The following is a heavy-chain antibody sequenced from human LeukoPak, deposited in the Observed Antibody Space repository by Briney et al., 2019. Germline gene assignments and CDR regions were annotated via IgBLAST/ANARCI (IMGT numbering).Heavy chain of an antibody. Sequence: SETLSLTCTVSGGSISSYYWSWIRQPPGKGLEWIGYFYFTGSNNYNPSLKSRVTISVDTSKNQLSLRLSSVTASDTAVYYCARGAALGIAARRVLDYWGQGALVTVSS. CDR1: GGSISSYY. D-gene: IGHD6-6*01. CDR2: FYFTGSN. J-gene: IGHJ4*02. V-gene: IGHV4-59*08. CDR3: ARGAALGIAARRVLDY.